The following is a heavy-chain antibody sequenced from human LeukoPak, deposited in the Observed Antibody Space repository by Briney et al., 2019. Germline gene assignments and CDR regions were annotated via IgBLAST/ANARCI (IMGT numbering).Heavy chain of an antibody. J-gene: IGHJ4*02. D-gene: IGHD3-10*01. V-gene: IGHV4-59*08. CDR1: GGSISSYY. CDR2: IYYSGST. CDR3: ARGTYYYGSGSLEYFDY. Sequence: SETLSLTCTVSGGSISSYYWSWIRQPPGKGLEWIGYIYYSGSTNYNPSLKSRVTISVDTSKNQFSLKLSSVTAADTAVYYCARGTYYYGSGSLEYFDYWGQGTLVTVSS.